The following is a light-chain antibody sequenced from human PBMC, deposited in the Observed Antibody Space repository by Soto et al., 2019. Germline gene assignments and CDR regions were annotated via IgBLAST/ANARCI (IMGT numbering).Light chain of an antibody. Sequence: ESVLTQSPGTLSLSPGERATLSCRASQSVRSSFLAWYQLKPGQAPRLLIYGASSRATGIPDRFSGSGSGPHFSLTISRLDPEDLAVYYCQQYHSSPWTFGQGTTVEIK. J-gene: IGKJ1*01. CDR3: QQYHSSPWT. V-gene: IGKV3-20*01. CDR1: QSVRSSF. CDR2: GAS.